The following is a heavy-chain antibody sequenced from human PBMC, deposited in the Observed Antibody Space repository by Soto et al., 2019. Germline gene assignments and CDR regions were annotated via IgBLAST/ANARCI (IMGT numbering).Heavy chain of an antibody. J-gene: IGHJ2*01. CDR1: GFTFSSYA. CDR3: AKDREGDGDYVLYWYFDL. CDR2: ISGSGGRT. Sequence: SLRLSCAASGFTFSSYAMSWARQAPGKGLEWVSAISGSGGRTYYADSVKGRFTISRDNSKNTLYLQMNSLRAEDTAVYYCAKDREGDGDYVLYWYFDLWGCGTLVTVSS. V-gene: IGHV3-23*01. D-gene: IGHD4-17*01.